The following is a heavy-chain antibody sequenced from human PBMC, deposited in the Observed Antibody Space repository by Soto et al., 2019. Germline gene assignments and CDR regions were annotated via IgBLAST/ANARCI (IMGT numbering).Heavy chain of an antibody. CDR3: GGIAAAGHYYYYGMDV. CDR1: GGTFSSYA. CDR2: IIPIFGTA. V-gene: IGHV1-69*01. Sequence: VKVSCKASGGTFSSYAISWVRQAPGQGLEWMGGIIPIFGTANYAQKFQGRVTITADESTSTAYMELSSLRSEDTAVYYCGGIAAAGHYYYYGMDVWGQGTTVTVSS. D-gene: IGHD6-13*01. J-gene: IGHJ6*02.